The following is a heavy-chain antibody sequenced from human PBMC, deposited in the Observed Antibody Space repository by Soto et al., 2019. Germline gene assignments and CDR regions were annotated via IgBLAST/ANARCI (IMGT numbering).Heavy chain of an antibody. Sequence: GGSLRLSCAASGFTFSSYGMHWVRQAPGKGLEWVAVICYDGSNKYYADSVKGRFTISRDNSKNTLYLQMNSLRAEDTALYYCARVAEVGPLYYYGMDVWGQGTTVTVSS. CDR1: GFTFSSYG. D-gene: IGHD2-2*01. CDR2: ICYDGSNK. J-gene: IGHJ6*02. V-gene: IGHV3-33*01. CDR3: ARVAEVGPLYYYGMDV.